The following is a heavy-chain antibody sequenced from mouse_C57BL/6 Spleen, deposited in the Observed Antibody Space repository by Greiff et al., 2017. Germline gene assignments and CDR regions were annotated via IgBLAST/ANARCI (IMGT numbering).Heavy chain of an antibody. CDR1: GYSFTGYF. V-gene: IGHV1-20*01. J-gene: IGHJ4*01. CDR3: AREGGTDYAMDY. Sequence: VQLQQSGPELVKPGDSVKISCKASGYSFTGYFMNWVMQSHGKSLEWIGRINPYNGDTFYNQKFKGKATLTVDKSSSTAHMELRSLTSEDSAVYYCAREGGTDYAMDYWCQGTSVTVSS. D-gene: IGHD2-14*01. CDR2: INPYNGDT.